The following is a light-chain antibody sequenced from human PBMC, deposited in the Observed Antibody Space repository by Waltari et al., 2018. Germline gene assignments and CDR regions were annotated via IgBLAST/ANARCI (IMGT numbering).Light chain of an antibody. Sequence: EIVMTQSPATLSVSPGERATLSCRASQSVSSNLAWYQQKPGQAPRLLIYGASTRATGIPARFSGSGSGTEFTLTISSLQSEEFAVYYGQQSRQWPRRTFGQGTKLEI. J-gene: IGKJ2*01. CDR3: QQSRQWPRRT. V-gene: IGKV3-15*01. CDR1: QSVSSN. CDR2: GAS.